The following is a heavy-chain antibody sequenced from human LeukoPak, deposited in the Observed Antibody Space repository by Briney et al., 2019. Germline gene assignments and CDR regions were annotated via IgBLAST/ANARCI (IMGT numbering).Heavy chain of an antibody. CDR2: MNPDSGNT. CDR3: ARDITSKGDY. D-gene: IGHD1-20*01. V-gene: IGHV1-8*01. J-gene: IGHJ4*02. Sequence: GASVKVSCKASGYTFTSYDINWVRQATGQGLEWMGWMNPDSGNTGHAQKFQGRITMTRNTSISTAYMELSSLRSEDTAMYYCARDITSKGDYWGQGTLVTVSS. CDR1: GYTFTSYD.